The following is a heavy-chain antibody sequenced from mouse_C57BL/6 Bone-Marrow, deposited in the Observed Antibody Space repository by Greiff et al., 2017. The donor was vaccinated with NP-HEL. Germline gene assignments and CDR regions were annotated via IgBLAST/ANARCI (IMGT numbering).Heavy chain of an antibody. CDR3: ARIGTEWFAY. Sequence: EVKLMESGPVLVKPGASVKMSCKASGYTFTDYYMNWVKQSHGKSLEWIGVINPYNGGTSYNQKFKGKATLTVDKSSSTAYMELNSLTSEDSAVYYCARIGTEWFAYWGQGTLVTVSA. D-gene: IGHD4-1*01. CDR2: INPYNGGT. J-gene: IGHJ3*01. V-gene: IGHV1-19*01. CDR1: GYTFTDYY.